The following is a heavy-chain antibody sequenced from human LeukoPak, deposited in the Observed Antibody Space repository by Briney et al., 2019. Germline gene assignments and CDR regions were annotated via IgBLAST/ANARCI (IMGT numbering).Heavy chain of an antibody. CDR1: GFTFSSYA. Sequence: PGGSLRLSCAASGFTFSSYAMSWVRQAPGKGLEWVSAISGSGGSTYYTDSVKGRFTISRDNSKNTLYLQMNSLRAEDTAVYYCAKELFRGAAAGTNWFDPWGQGTLVTVSS. CDR2: ISGSGGST. V-gene: IGHV3-23*01. J-gene: IGHJ5*02. D-gene: IGHD6-13*01. CDR3: AKELFRGAAAGTNWFDP.